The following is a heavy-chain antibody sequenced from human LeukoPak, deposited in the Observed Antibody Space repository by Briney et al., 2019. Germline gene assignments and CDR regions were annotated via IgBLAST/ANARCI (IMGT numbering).Heavy chain of an antibody. CDR1: GFTFSSYA. V-gene: IGHV3-30*09. CDR3: ARDIHDYGDYRSRYYGMDV. Sequence: PGGSLRLSCAASGFTFSSYAMHWVRQAPGKGLEWVAVISYDGSNKYYADSVKGRFAISRDNSKNTLYLQMNSLRAEDTAVYYCARDIHDYGDYRSRYYGMDVWGQGTTVTVSS. CDR2: ISYDGSNK. J-gene: IGHJ6*02. D-gene: IGHD4-17*01.